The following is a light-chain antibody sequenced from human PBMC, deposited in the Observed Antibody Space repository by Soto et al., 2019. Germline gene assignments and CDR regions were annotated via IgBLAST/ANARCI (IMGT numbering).Light chain of an antibody. CDR2: GTS. CDR3: QHYGDSSWT. CDR1: QSVRNY. V-gene: IGKV3-20*01. J-gene: IGKJ1*01. Sequence: EIVLTQSPVTLSLSPGERATLSCRASQSVRNYLFWYQQKPGQAPRLLIFGTSNRAPGIPDRFSGSGSGTDFTLTISRLEPDDFAVYYCQHYGDSSWTFGQGTKVEIK.